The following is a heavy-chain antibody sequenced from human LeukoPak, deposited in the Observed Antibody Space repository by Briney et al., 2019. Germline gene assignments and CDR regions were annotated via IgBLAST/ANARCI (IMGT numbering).Heavy chain of an antibody. CDR2: IRSKAYGGTT. Sequence: GRSLRLSCTASRFTFGDYAMSWVSQAPGKGLEWVGFIRSKAYGGTTEYAASVKGRFTISRDDSKSIAYLQMNSLKTEDTAVYYCTAPGPGSSGYYYYGMDVWGKGSTVTVSS. V-gene: IGHV3-49*04. J-gene: IGHJ6*04. CDR3: TAPGPGSSGYYYYGMDV. D-gene: IGHD6-13*01. CDR1: RFTFGDYA.